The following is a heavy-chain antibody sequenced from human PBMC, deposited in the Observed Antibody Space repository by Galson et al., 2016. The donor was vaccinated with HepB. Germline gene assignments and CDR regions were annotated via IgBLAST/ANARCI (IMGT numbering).Heavy chain of an antibody. CDR2: ISYVGGNK. Sequence: SLRLSCAASGFSFNNYGMHWVRQAPGKGLEWVAVISYVGGNKYYADSVKGRFTISRDNSKNTLFLQMNSLRTEDTAVYCCAKLPGAAAATSDPFDIWGQGTMVTVS. D-gene: IGHD6-13*01. CDR1: GFSFNNYG. J-gene: IGHJ3*02. V-gene: IGHV3-30*18. CDR3: AKLPGAAAATSDPFDI.